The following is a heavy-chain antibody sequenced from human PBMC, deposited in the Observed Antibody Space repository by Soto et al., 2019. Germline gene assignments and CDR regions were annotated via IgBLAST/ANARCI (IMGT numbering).Heavy chain of an antibody. D-gene: IGHD2-15*01. J-gene: IGHJ1*01. CDR1: GYTLTSYD. CDR2: MNPNSGNT. Sequence: ASVKVSCKASGYTLTSYDINWVRQATGQGLERMGWMNPNSGNTGYAQKFQGRVTMTRNTSISTAYMELSSLRSEDTAVYYCALGVAAIEYFQHWGQGTLVTVSS. CDR3: ALGVAAIEYFQH. V-gene: IGHV1-8*01.